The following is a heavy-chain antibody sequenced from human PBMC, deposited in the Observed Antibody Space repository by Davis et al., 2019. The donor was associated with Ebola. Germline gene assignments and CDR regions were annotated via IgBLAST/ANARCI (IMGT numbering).Heavy chain of an antibody. CDR3: ARIPSTSSLLDY. J-gene: IGHJ4*02. Sequence: AASVKVSCKASGYRFTSYDINWVRQATGQGLEWMGWMNPNSGNTGYAQKFQGRVTMTRNTSISTAYMELSSLRSEDTAVYYCARIPSTSSLLDYWGQGTLVTVSS. CDR1: GYRFTSYD. CDR2: MNPNSGNT. D-gene: IGHD6-6*01. V-gene: IGHV1-8*01.